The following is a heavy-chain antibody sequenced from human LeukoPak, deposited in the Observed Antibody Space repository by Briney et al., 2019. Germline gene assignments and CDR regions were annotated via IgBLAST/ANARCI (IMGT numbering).Heavy chain of an antibody. Sequence: SETLSLTCAVYGGSFSGYNWSWIRQPPGKGLEWIGEINHSGSTNYNPSLKSRVTISVDTSKNQFSLKLSSVTAADTAVYYCATQQGGNPAYWGQGTLVTVSS. CDR3: ATQQGGNPAY. D-gene: IGHD1-14*01. CDR1: GGSFSGYN. CDR2: INHSGST. V-gene: IGHV4-34*01. J-gene: IGHJ4*02.